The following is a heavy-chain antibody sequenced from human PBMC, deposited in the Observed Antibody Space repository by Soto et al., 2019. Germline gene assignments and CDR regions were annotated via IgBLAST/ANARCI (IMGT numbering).Heavy chain of an antibody. CDR3: ARGMTTVTTFDY. D-gene: IGHD4-17*01. CDR1: GGSISSGGYS. V-gene: IGHV4-30-2*01. Sequence: PSETLSVTCAVSGGSISSGGYSWSWIRQPPGKGLESIGYIYHSGSTYYNPSLKSRVTISVDRSKNQFSLKLSSVTAADTAVYYCARGMTTVTTFDYWGQGTLVTVSS. J-gene: IGHJ4*02. CDR2: IYHSGST.